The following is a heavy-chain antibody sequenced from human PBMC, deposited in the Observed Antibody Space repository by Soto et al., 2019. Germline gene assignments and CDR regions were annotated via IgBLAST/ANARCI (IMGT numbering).Heavy chain of an antibody. D-gene: IGHD1-1*01. J-gene: IGHJ6*02. V-gene: IGHV3-33*01. CDR3: ARLHDGDYYYYGMDV. CDR1: GFTFRSYG. Sequence: QVQLVESGGGVVQPGRSLRLSCAASGFTFRSYGMHWVRQAPGKGLEWVAVIWYDGINKYYADSVKGRFTIYRDNSKNTLYLQINSLRAEDTAVYYCARLHDGDYYYYGMDVWGQGTTVTVSS. CDR2: IWYDGINK.